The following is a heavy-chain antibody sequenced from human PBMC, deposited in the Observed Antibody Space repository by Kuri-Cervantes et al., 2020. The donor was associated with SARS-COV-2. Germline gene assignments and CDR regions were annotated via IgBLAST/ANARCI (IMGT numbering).Heavy chain of an antibody. CDR1: GFTFSSYS. D-gene: IGHD6-19*01. J-gene: IGHJ4*02. CDR2: ISSSSSYI. V-gene: IGHV3-21*04. Sequence: GESLKISCAASGFTFSSYSMNWVRQAPGKGLEWVSSISSSSSYIYYADSVKGRFTISRDNAKNSLYLQMNSLRAEDTAVYYCAKGIAVATGYFDYWGQGTLVTVSS. CDR3: AKGIAVATGYFDY.